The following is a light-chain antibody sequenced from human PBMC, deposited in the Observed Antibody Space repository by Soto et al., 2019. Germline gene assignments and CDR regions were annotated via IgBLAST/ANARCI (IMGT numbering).Light chain of an antibody. CDR1: QFVSSR. CDR2: DTS. V-gene: IGKV3-15*01. Sequence: DIVVTQSPATLSASPGERVTLSCRASQFVSSRLAWYQQRPGQVPRLLIYDTSTRATGISARFSGSGSGTDFTLNISSLQSEHFAVYYGQEYIQWPPGMFGPGTTVDIK. CDR3: QEYIQWPPGM. J-gene: IGKJ1*01.